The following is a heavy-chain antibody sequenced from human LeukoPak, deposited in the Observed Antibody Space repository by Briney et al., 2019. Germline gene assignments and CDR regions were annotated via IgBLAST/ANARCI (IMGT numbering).Heavy chain of an antibody. CDR3: ARASAEYYASSGYSQYYFDS. J-gene: IGHJ4*01. CDR2: IIPIFGTA. Sequence: GASVKVSCKASGRTFTSYAISWVRQAPGQGLEWMGGIIPIFGTANYAKKRQGRVTMTTDTSTRTAYTEWRGVRCEHRAVHYSARASAEYYASSGYSQYYFDSWGHGTLFTVSS. D-gene: IGHD3-22*01. V-gene: IGHV1-69*05. CDR1: GRTFTSYA.